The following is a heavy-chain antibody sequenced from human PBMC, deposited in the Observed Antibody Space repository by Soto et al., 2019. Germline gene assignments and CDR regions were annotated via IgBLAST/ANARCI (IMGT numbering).Heavy chain of an antibody. Sequence: PGGSLRLSCAASGFIFNSYWMHWVRQAPGKGLVWVSRINTDESSRSYADSVKGRFTISRDNAKNTLYLQMSSLRAEDTAVYFCERDRAPQFGYYGTDVGGQGTTVTVPS. V-gene: IGHV3-74*01. D-gene: IGHD3-16*01. CDR2: INTDESSR. J-gene: IGHJ6*02. CDR3: ERDRAPQFGYYGTDV. CDR1: GFIFNSYW.